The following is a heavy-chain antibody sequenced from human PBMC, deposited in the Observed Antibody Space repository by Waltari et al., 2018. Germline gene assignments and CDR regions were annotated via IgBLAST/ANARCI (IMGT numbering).Heavy chain of an antibody. J-gene: IGHJ4*02. CDR2: VNPNGGST. CDR1: GYTFTDFY. CDR3: ARSGSTLIWGVAE. V-gene: IGHV1-46*04. Sequence: QVQRVQSGAGVKKPGASVRVPGRPSGYTFTDFYIPWGRQAPGQGLEWMGMVNPNGGSTSYAQKLQDRVTMTRDTSTNTVYMELSSLRSEDTAVYYCARSGSTLIWGVAEWGQGTLVTVSS. D-gene: IGHD3-10*01.